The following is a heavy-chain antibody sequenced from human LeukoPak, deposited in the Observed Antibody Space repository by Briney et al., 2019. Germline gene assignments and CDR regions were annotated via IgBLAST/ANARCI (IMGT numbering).Heavy chain of an antibody. V-gene: IGHV4-30-4*08. CDR3: ARVGSIGSQRGFDY. D-gene: IGHD6-19*01. CDR2: IYYSGST. J-gene: IGHJ4*02. Sequence: SQTLSLTCTVSGGSISSGDYYWSWIPQPPGKGLRGMGYIYYSGSTYYNPSLKSRVTISVDTSKNQCSLKLSSVTAADTAVYYCARVGSIGSQRGFDYWGQGTLVTVSS. CDR1: GGSISSGDYY.